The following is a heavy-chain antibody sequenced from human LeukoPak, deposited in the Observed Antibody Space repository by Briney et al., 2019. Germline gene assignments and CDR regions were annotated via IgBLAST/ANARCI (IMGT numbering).Heavy chain of an antibody. Sequence: ASVEVSCKASGYTFTGYYIHWVRQAPGQGLEWMGWINPNSGGTNYAQKFQGRVTMTRDTSISTAYMDLNRLRSDDTAVYYCARAGEILLYFGETLYDQEFNWFDPWGQGTLVTVSS. D-gene: IGHD3-10*01. CDR2: INPNSGGT. V-gene: IGHV1-2*02. CDR1: GYTFTGYY. J-gene: IGHJ5*02. CDR3: ARAGEILLYFGETLYDQEFNWFDP.